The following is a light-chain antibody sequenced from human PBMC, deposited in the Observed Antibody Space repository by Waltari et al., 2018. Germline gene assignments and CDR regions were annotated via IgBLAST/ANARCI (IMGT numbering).Light chain of an antibody. V-gene: IGLV2-14*01. Sequence: QSALTQPASVSGSPGQSNTSSCTGTSNDDGGYDYVSWFHPHPDKAPKLIIYGVTNRPSGVSNRFFASKSGNTASLTSSGLQAEDEADYYCSSYTRSDTLVFGGGTRLTVL. CDR1: SNDDGGYDY. CDR2: GVT. CDR3: SSYTRSDTLV. J-gene: IGLJ3*02.